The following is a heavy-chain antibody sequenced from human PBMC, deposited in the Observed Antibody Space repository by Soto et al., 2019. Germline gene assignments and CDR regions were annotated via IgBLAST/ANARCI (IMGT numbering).Heavy chain of an antibody. Sequence: EVQLVESGGGLVQHGGSLRLSCAASGFTFSTYSMNWVRQAPGKGLEWVSYISSGSSTIYYTDSVKGRFTISRDNAKNSLYLQMNSLRDEDTAVYYCVRYSSSTSCYAKLAAEEGYWGQGTLVTVSS. J-gene: IGHJ4*02. CDR3: VRYSSSTSCYAKLAAEEGY. V-gene: IGHV3-48*02. D-gene: IGHD2-2*01. CDR1: GFTFSTYS. CDR2: ISSGSSTI.